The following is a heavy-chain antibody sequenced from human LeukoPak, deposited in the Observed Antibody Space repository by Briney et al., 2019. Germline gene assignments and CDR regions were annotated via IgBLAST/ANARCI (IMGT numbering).Heavy chain of an antibody. D-gene: IGHD1-26*01. CDR2: IYGGGSV. CDR1: GFTVRSNY. V-gene: IGHV3-53*01. Sequence: PGGSLRLSCAASGFTVRSNYMSWVRQAPGKGLEWVSIIYGGGSVFHADSVKGRFTISRDNSKNTLYLQMNSLRGEDTAVYYCARGGSYLSAFDIWGQGTMVTVSS. CDR3: ARGGSYLSAFDI. J-gene: IGHJ3*02.